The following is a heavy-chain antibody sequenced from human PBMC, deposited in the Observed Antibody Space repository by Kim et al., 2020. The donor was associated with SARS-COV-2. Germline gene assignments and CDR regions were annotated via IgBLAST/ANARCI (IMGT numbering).Heavy chain of an antibody. Sequence: GGSLRLSCAASGFTFSSYWMSWVRQAPGKGLEWVANIKQDGSEKYYVDSVKGRFTISRDNAKNSLYLQMNSLRAEDTAVYYCARDWPHYDILTGANYFDYWGQGTLVTVSS. V-gene: IGHV3-7*03. CDR1: GFTFSSYW. CDR3: ARDWPHYDILTGANYFDY. D-gene: IGHD3-9*01. J-gene: IGHJ4*02. CDR2: IKQDGSEK.